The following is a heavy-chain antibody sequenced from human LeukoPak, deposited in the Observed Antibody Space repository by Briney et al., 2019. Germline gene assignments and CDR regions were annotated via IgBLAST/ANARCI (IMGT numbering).Heavy chain of an antibody. CDR1: GASISGHY. CDR2: VSYIGST. Sequence: YPSETLSLTCTVSGASISGHYLTWIRQPPGKGLEWIGYVSYIGSTNYNPSHKSRVTISVDTSKNQFSLKLSSVTAANTAVYYCATDKLSINAFDMWGQGTLVTVSS. CDR3: ATDKLSINAFDM. V-gene: IGHV4-59*11. J-gene: IGHJ3*02. D-gene: IGHD3-10*01.